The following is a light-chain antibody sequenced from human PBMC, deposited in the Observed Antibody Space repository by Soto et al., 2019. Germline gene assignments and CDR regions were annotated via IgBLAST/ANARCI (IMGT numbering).Light chain of an antibody. J-gene: IGLJ1*01. V-gene: IGLV2-8*01. CDR3: FSYAGGTTVV. Sequence: QSVLTQPPSASGSPGQSVTISCTGTNRDVGTHNYASWYQQYPGKAPKLLIYDVVKRPSGIPHRFSGSKSGNTASLTVSGLQADDEADYYCFSYAGGTTVVFGTGTKVTVL. CDR1: NRDVGTHNY. CDR2: DVV.